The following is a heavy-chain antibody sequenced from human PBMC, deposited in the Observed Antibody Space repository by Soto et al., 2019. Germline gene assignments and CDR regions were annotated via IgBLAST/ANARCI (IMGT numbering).Heavy chain of an antibody. V-gene: IGHV4-59*01. Sequence: QVQLQESGPGLVKPSETLSLTCTVSGGSISSYYWSWIRQPPGKGLEWIGYIYYSGSTNYNPSLKSRVTISVDTSKNQCSLKLSSLTAADTAVYYCARLGSSSWYWFDPWGQGTLVTVSS. CDR3: ARLGSSSWYWFDP. J-gene: IGHJ5*02. CDR1: GGSISSYY. D-gene: IGHD6-13*01. CDR2: IYYSGST.